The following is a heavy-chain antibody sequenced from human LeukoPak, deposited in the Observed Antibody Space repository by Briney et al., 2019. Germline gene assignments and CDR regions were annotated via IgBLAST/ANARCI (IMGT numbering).Heavy chain of an antibody. CDR1: GGSISSGDYY. CDR2: IYYSGST. J-gene: IGHJ3*02. D-gene: IGHD3-9*01. CDR3: AREREMIDILTGTGAFDI. V-gene: IGHV4-30-4*08. Sequence: SETLSLTCTVSGGSISSGDYYWSWIRQPPGKGLEWIGYIYYSGSTYYNPSLKSRVTISVDTSKNQFSLKLSSVTAADTAVYYCAREREMIDILTGTGAFDIWGQGTMVTVSS.